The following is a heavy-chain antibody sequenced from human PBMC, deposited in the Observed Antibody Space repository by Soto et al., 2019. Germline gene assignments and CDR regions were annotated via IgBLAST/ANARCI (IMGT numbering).Heavy chain of an antibody. CDR1: GGSFSGYY. Sequence: TLSLTCAVYGGSFSGYYWSWIRQPPEKGLEWIGEINHSGSTNYNPSLKSRVTISVDTSKNQFSLKLSSVTAADTAVYYCARGGGYSGYDRTPYWGQGTLVTVSS. CDR3: ARGGGYSGYDRTPY. V-gene: IGHV4-34*01. CDR2: INHSGST. D-gene: IGHD5-12*01. J-gene: IGHJ4*02.